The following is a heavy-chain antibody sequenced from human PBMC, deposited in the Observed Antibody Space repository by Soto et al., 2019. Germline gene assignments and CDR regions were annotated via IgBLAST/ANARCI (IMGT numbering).Heavy chain of an antibody. V-gene: IGHV1-18*01. CDR3: ARDLVSGSDFWRAYNGGYFDY. CDR1: GYTFRNYG. J-gene: IGHJ4*02. Sequence: QVQLVQSGAEVKRPGASVKVSCKASGYTFRNYGITWVRQAPGQGLEWMAWISPDNGNTNYAPDLQGRVTMTTDTSTSTAYMELRSLTSEDTAMYYCARDLVSGSDFWRAYNGGYFDYWGQGTLVTVSS. CDR2: ISPDNGNT. D-gene: IGHD3-3*01.